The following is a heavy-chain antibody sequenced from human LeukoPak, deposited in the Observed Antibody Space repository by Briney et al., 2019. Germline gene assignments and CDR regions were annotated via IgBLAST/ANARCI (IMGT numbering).Heavy chain of an antibody. CDR2: IIGSSTTI. CDR1: GFTFSNYG. V-gene: IGHV3-48*02. J-gene: IGHJ4*02. CDR3: ARGRGATVTTMYFDN. D-gene: IGHD4-11*01. Sequence: PGRSLRLSCAASGFTFSNYGMHWVRQAPGKGLEWVSYIIGSSTTIYYADSVRGRFTISRDNAKNSLYLQMDSLRDEDTAVYYCARGRGATVTTMYFDNWGQGTLATVSS.